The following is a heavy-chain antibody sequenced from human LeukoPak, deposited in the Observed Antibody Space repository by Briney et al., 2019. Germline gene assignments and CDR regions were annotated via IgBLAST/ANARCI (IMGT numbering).Heavy chain of an antibody. D-gene: IGHD3-22*01. Sequence: WASVKVSCKASGYTFTGYYMHWVRQAPGQGLEWMGWINAYNGNTNYAQNLQGRVTMTTYTSTSTVYMELRSLRSDDTALYYCARDLRPQSDFYYDSSGYYFDYWGQGTLVTVSS. J-gene: IGHJ4*02. CDR2: INAYNGNT. CDR3: ARDLRPQSDFYYDSSGYYFDY. V-gene: IGHV1-18*04. CDR1: GYTFTGYY.